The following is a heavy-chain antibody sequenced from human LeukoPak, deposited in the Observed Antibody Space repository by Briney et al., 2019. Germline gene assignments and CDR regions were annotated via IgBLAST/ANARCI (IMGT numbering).Heavy chain of an antibody. V-gene: IGHV1-24*01. J-gene: IGHJ4*02. CDR1: GYTLTELS. CDR2: SDPEDGET. D-gene: IGHD5-18*01. CDR3: ATAPWDGYGRFDY. Sequence: VASVKVSCKVSGYTLTELSMHWVRQAPGKGLEWMGGSDPEDGETIYAQKFQGRVTMTEDTSTDTAYMELSSLRSEDTAVYYCATAPWDGYGRFDYWGQGTLVTVSS.